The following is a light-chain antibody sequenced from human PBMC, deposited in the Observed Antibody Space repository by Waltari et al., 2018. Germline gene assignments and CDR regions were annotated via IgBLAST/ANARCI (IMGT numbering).Light chain of an antibody. J-gene: IGLJ1*01. CDR1: HIEPKN. V-gene: IGLV3-21*02. CDR2: DDK. Sequence: SYVLTQPPSVSVAPGQMARITCGGDHIEPKNVHGYPLKPGQAPVLVVHDDKDRPSGIPKRFSGSNSGNTATLTISRAGAGDEADYYCQVWDSSSYVFGSGTKVTVL. CDR3: QVWDSSSYV.